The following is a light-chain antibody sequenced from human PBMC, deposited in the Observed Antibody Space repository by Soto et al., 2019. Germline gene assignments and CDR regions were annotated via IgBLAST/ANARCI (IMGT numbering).Light chain of an antibody. Sequence: DIQLTQSPSFLSASVGDRVTITCRASQGISSYLAWYQQKPGKAPKLLIYSASTLQSGVPSRFSGSGSGTEFTLTISSLQPEDFATYYCQQHNGYSERMFGQGTKVEV. CDR2: SAS. J-gene: IGKJ1*01. CDR3: QQHNGYSERM. CDR1: QGISSY. V-gene: IGKV1-9*01.